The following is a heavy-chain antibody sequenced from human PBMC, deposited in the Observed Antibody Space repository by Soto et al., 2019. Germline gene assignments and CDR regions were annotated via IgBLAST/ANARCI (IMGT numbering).Heavy chain of an antibody. J-gene: IGHJ4*02. CDR1: GFTFSSYA. V-gene: IGHV3-23*01. CDR2: ISGSGGST. Sequence: GGSLRLSCAASGFTFSSYAMSWVRQAPGKGLEWVSAISGSGGSTYYADSVKGRFTISRDNSKNTLYLQMNSLRAEDTAVYYCAKGPEYYYDSSGYLFDYWGQGTLVTVSS. CDR3: AKGPEYYYDSSGYLFDY. D-gene: IGHD3-22*01.